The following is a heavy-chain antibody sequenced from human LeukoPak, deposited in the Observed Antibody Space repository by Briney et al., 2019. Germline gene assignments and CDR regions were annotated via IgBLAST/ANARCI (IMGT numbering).Heavy chain of an antibody. Sequence: SVKVSCTASGGTFSSYAISWVRQAPGQGLEWMGRIIPILGIANYAQKFQGRVTITADKSTSTAYMELSSLRSEDTAVYYCARGEAVAGTKFDYWGQGTLVTVSS. CDR2: IIPILGIA. J-gene: IGHJ4*02. V-gene: IGHV1-69*04. CDR1: GGTFSSYA. D-gene: IGHD6-19*01. CDR3: ARGEAVAGTKFDY.